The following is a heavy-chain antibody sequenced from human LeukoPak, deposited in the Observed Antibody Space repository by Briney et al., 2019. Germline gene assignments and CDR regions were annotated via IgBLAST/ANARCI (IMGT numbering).Heavy chain of an antibody. V-gene: IGHV6-1*01. Sequence: SQTLSLTCAISVDIFSSNSAAWNWIRQSPSRGLEWLGRTYYRSKWYNDSAVSVKSRITIKPATSKNQFSLQLNSVTPEDTAVYYCAREVDTDMVFPYYFDYWGQGTLVTVSS. CDR2: TYYRSKWYN. CDR3: AREVDTDMVFPYYFDY. CDR1: VDIFSSNSAA. J-gene: IGHJ4*02. D-gene: IGHD5-18*01.